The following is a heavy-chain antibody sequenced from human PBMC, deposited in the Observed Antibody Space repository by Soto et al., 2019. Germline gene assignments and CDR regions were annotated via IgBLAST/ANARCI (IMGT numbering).Heavy chain of an antibody. J-gene: IGHJ6*02. CDR2: TYYRSKWYN. CDR3: ARDRHDYYGMDV. Sequence: SHTLSLTCAISGYSVSSNSAAWNWIRQSPSRGLEWLGRTYYRSKWYNDYAVSVKSRITINPDTSKNQFSLQLNSVTPEDTAVHHCARDRHDYYGMDVWGQGTTVTVSS. CDR1: GYSVSSNSAA. V-gene: IGHV6-1*01.